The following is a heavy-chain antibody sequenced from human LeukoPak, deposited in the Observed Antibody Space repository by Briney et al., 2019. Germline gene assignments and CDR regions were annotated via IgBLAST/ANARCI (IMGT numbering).Heavy chain of an antibody. CDR3: ARQVGARVIP. D-gene: IGHD1-26*01. Sequence: SETLSLTCTVSGGSISSSSYYWGWIRQPPGKGLEWIGSIYYSGSTYYNPSLKSRVTISVDTSKNQFSLKLSSVTAADTAVYYCARQVGARVIPWGQGTLVTVSS. J-gene: IGHJ5*02. V-gene: IGHV4-39*01. CDR2: IYYSGST. CDR1: GGSISSSSYY.